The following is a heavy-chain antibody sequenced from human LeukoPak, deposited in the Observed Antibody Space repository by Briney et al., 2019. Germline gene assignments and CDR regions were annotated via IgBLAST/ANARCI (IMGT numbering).Heavy chain of an antibody. J-gene: IGHJ4*02. Sequence: PGGSLTLSCAVSGFTFSSYSMHWVRQAPGKGLLWLSRINGYGSNTDYADSVRGRFTISRDNAKNTLYLQMNSLRAEDTAVYYCARDSSLPDYWGQGTLVTVFS. V-gene: IGHV3-74*01. CDR1: GFTFSSYS. D-gene: IGHD1-14*01. CDR3: ARDSSLPDY. CDR2: INGYGSNT.